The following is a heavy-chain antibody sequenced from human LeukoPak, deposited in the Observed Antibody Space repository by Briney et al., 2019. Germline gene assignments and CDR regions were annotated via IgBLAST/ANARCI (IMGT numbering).Heavy chain of an antibody. D-gene: IGHD6-13*01. Sequence: ASVKVSCKASGYTLTDYYMHWVRQAPGQGLEWMGIINPSGGSTSYAQKFQGRVTMTRDTSTSTVYMELSSLRSEDTAVYYCARDLAAADTDYWGQGTLVTVSS. J-gene: IGHJ4*02. V-gene: IGHV1-46*01. CDR2: INPSGGST. CDR3: ARDLAAADTDY. CDR1: GYTLTDYY.